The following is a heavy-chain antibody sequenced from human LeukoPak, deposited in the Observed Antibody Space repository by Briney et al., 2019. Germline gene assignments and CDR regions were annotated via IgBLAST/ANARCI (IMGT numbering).Heavy chain of an antibody. CDR3: ARVRYSGYFDY. J-gene: IGHJ4*02. CDR1: GGPFSGYY. D-gene: IGHD5-12*01. V-gene: IGHV4-34*01. Sequence: SETLSLTCAVYGGPFSGYYWSWIRQPPGKGLEWIGEINHSGSTNYNPSLKSRVTISVDTSKNQFSLKLSSVTAADTAVYYCARVRYSGYFDYWGQGTLVTVSS. CDR2: INHSGST.